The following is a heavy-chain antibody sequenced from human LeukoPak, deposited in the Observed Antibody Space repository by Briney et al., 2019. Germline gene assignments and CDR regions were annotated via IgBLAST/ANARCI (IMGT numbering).Heavy chain of an antibody. D-gene: IGHD6-13*01. CDR1: GLTFDDYG. V-gene: IGHV3-20*04. CDR2: ISWSGGRT. CDR3: ARFIAAPYYFDY. Sequence: GGSLRLSCAASGLTFDDYGMSWVRQAPGKGLEWVSGISWSGGRTGYADSVKGRFTISRDNAKNSLYLQMNSLRAEDTALYYCARFIAAPYYFDYWGRGTLVTVSS. J-gene: IGHJ4*02.